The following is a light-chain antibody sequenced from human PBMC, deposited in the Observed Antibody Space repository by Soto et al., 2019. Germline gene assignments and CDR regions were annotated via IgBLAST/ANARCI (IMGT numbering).Light chain of an antibody. CDR1: QSVSSY. Sequence: EIVVTQSPATLSLSPGERATLSCRASQSVSSYLAWYQQKPGQAPRLLIYDASNRATGIPARFSGSGSGTDFTLTISSLEPEDFAVYYCQQRSNWTFGQGTKVEIK. CDR3: QQRSNWT. J-gene: IGKJ1*01. CDR2: DAS. V-gene: IGKV3-11*01.